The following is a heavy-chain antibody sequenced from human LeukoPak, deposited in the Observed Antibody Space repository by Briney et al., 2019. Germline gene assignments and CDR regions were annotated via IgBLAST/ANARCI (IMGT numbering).Heavy chain of an antibody. J-gene: IGHJ4*02. CDR1: GGSIGTYY. V-gene: IGHV4-59*08. D-gene: IGHD5-18*01. CDR3: ARHSSEYSYEL. Sequence: SETLSLTCAVSGGSIGTYYWSWIRQPPGKGLEWIGYISYSGSTTYNPSLKSRVTISVDTSKNQFSLKLNSVTAADTAVYYCARHSSEYSYELWGQGTLVTVSS. CDR2: ISYSGST.